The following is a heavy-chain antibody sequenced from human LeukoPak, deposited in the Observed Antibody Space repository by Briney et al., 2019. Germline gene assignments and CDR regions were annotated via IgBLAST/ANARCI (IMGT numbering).Heavy chain of an antibody. CDR1: GGSISSYY. D-gene: IGHD3-10*01. CDR2: IYTSGSA. J-gene: IGHJ5*02. V-gene: IGHV4-4*07. CDR3: ARDGMVRGASYNWFDP. Sequence: SETLSLTCTVSGGSISSYYWSWIRQPAGKGLEWIGRIYTSGSANYNPSLKSRVTMSVDTSKNQFSLKLSSVTAADTAVYYCARDGMVRGASYNWFDPWGQGTLVTVSS.